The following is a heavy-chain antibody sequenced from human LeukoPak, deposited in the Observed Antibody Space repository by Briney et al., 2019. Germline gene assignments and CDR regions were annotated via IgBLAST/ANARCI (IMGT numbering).Heavy chain of an antibody. CDR3: SCNGDFDY. D-gene: IGHD2-2*01. J-gene: IGHJ4*02. Sequence: ASVKVSCKASGYTFTSYYMHWVRQAAGQGLEWMGIINPSGGSTSYAQKFQGRVTMTRDMSTSTVYMELSSLRSEDTAVCPTSCNGDFDYWGQGTLVTVSS. V-gene: IGHV1-46*01. CDR2: INPSGGST. CDR1: GYTFTSYY.